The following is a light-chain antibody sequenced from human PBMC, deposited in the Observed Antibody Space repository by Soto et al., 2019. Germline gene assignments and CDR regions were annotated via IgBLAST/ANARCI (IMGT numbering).Light chain of an antibody. CDR3: QQSDSTPYT. V-gene: IGKV1-39*01. J-gene: IGKJ2*01. CDR2: AAS. CDR1: QSISSY. Sequence: DIQMTQSPSSLSASVGDRVTITCRASQSISSYLNWYQQKPGKAPKLLIYAASSLQSGVPSRFSGSGFGTDFTLTISSLQPEDFATYYCQQSDSTPYTFGQGTNLEIK.